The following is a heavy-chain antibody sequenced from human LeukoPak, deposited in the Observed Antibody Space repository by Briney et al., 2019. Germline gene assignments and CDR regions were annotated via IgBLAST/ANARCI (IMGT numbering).Heavy chain of an antibody. CDR3: ARDGGGYLYHFDY. V-gene: IGHV1-2*02. Sequence: ASVKVSCKASGYTFTGYYIHWVRQAPGQGLEWMGWINPNSGGTNYAQKFQGRVTMTRDTSISTAYMELSRLRSDDTAVYFCARDGGGYLYHFDYWGQGTLVTVSS. CDR2: INPNSGGT. J-gene: IGHJ4*02. CDR1: GYTFTGYY. D-gene: IGHD1-26*01.